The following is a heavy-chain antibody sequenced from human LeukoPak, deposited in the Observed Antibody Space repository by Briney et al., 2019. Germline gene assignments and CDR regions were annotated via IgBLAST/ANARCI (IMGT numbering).Heavy chain of an antibody. Sequence: PGRSLRLSCAASGFTFSSFAMHWVRQAPGKGLEWVAIISYDGTKKSYTDFVKGRFTISRDNSKNTLDLQMNSLKTEDTAVYYCARDGRIYYFDSWGQGTLVTVSS. V-gene: IGHV3-30*04. CDR1: GFTFSSFA. D-gene: IGHD1-26*01. CDR3: ARDGRIYYFDS. J-gene: IGHJ4*02. CDR2: ISYDGTKK.